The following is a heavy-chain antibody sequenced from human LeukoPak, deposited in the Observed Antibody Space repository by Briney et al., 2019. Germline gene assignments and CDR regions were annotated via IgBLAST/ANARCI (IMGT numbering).Heavy chain of an antibody. D-gene: IGHD3-16*01. V-gene: IGHV4-38-2*01. CDR2: IYHSGST. J-gene: IGHJ3*02. Sequence: SETLSLTCAVSGYSISSGYYWGWIRQPPGKGLDWIGSIYHSGSTYYNPSLKSRVTISVDTSKNQFSLKLSSVTAADTAVYYCAFTQFGDAFDIWGQGTMVTVSS. CDR3: AFTQFGDAFDI. CDR1: GYSISSGYY.